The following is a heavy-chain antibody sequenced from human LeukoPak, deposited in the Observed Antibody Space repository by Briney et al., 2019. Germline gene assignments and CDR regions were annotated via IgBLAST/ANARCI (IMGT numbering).Heavy chain of an antibody. CDR2: IILILGIA. CDR3: ARDLDIVVVVAATRDYWYFDL. CDR1: GGTFSSYA. J-gene: IGHJ2*01. V-gene: IGHV1-69*04. Sequence: ASVKVSCKASGGTFSSYAISWVRQAPGQGLEWMGRIILILGIANYAQKFQGRVTITADKSTSTAYMELSSLRSEDTAVYYCARDLDIVVVVAATRDYWYFDLWGRGTLVTVSS. D-gene: IGHD2-15*01.